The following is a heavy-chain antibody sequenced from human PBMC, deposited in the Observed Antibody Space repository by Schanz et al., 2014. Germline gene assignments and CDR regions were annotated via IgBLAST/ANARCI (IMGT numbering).Heavy chain of an antibody. V-gene: IGHV3-53*01. CDR1: GFTVSSNY. J-gene: IGHJ3*02. CDR3: AKCIGWYGRCAFDI. D-gene: IGHD6-19*01. Sequence: EVQLVESGGGLIQPGGSLRLSCAASGFTVSSNYMSWVRQAPGKGLEWVAVIYSGGSTFYTDSVKGRFTISRDNSKNTLYLQMNSLIAEXXAVYYCAKCIGWYGRCAFDIWGQGTMVTVSS. CDR2: IYSGGST.